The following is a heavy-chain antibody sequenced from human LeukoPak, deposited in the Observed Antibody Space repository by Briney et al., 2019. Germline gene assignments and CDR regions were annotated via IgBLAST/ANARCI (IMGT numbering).Heavy chain of an antibody. J-gene: IGHJ4*02. D-gene: IGHD1-26*01. Sequence: SVKVSCKASGYTFTNYYIHWVRQAPGQGLEWMGGIIPIFGTANYAQKFQGRVTITADKSTSTAYMELSSLRSEDTAVYYCARNKWELLSLPHFDYWGQGTLVTVSS. V-gene: IGHV1-69*06. CDR1: GYTFTNYY. CDR2: IIPIFGTA. CDR3: ARNKWELLSLPHFDY.